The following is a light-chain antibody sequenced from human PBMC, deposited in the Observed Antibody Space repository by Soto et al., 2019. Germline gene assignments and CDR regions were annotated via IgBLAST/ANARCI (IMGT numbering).Light chain of an antibody. Sequence: DIVMTQSPATLSVSPGERATLSCRASESVSNNLAWYQQKPGQAPRLLFYAASTRATGVQARFSGSGSGTDFTLSISTLQSEDFAVYYCQQYNNWPSMTFGQGTRLEIK. V-gene: IGKV3-15*01. CDR3: QQYNNWPSMT. CDR2: AAS. CDR1: ESVSNN. J-gene: IGKJ5*01.